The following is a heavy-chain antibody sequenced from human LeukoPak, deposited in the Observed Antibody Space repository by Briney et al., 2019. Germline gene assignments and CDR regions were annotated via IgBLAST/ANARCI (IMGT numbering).Heavy chain of an antibody. D-gene: IGHD3-22*01. V-gene: IGHV3-48*01. J-gene: IGHJ4*02. Sequence: SGGSLRLSCAASGFTFSSFPLNWVRQAPGKGLEWISFISSSSHAIYYAASVKGRFTISRDNAKNSLYLQMNSLRAEDTALYYCAKVDDSSGYTPPDYWGQGTLVTVSS. CDR1: GFTFSSFP. CDR2: ISSSSHAI. CDR3: AKVDDSSGYTPPDY.